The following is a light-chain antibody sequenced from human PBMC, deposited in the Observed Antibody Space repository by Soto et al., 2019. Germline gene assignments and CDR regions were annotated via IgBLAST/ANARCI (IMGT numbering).Light chain of an antibody. CDR3: QQDHNWPLT. V-gene: IGKV3-15*01. Sequence: EIVMTQSPATLSLSPGERAALSCRASQSINSELAWYQQKPGQPPRLLIYGASTRATGVPARFTGSESGSDFTLTISGLQSEDFAVYYCQQDHNWPLTFGQGTMLEI. CDR1: QSINSE. J-gene: IGKJ2*01. CDR2: GAS.